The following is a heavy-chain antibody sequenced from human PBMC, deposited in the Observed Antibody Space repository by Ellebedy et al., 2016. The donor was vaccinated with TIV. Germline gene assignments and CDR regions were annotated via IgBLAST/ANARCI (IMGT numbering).Heavy chain of an antibody. Sequence: GESLKISCAASGFTFRGYWMSWVRQAPGKGLEWVAVIWQDGSKKYYADSEKGRFTISRDNSKNTLYLQMNSLRAEDTAVYYCARDWSGYFDPWGQGTLVTVSS. V-gene: IGHV3-33*08. CDR2: IWQDGSKK. CDR1: GFTFRGYW. J-gene: IGHJ5*02. D-gene: IGHD3-3*01. CDR3: ARDWSGYFDP.